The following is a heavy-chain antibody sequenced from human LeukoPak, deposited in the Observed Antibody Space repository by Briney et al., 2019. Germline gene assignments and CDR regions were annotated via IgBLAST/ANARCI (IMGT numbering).Heavy chain of an antibody. J-gene: IGHJ3*02. CDR3: ARDRTVTTLEDVFDI. CDR1: GFTVSSNY. V-gene: IGHV3-53*01. Sequence: GGSLRLSCAASGFTVSSNYMSWVRQAPGKGLEGVSVIYRIGSTYYADSVKGRFTISRDNSKNTLYLQMNSLRVEDTAMYYCARDRTVTTLEDVFDIWGQGTMVTVSS. D-gene: IGHD4-17*01. CDR2: IYRIGST.